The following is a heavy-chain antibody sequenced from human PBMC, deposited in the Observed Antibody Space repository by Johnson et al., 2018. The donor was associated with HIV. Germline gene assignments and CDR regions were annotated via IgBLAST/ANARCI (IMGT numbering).Heavy chain of an antibody. J-gene: IGHJ3*02. CDR1: GFTFSSYA. CDR3: AKGLAVAGTVDAFDI. CDR2: ISYDGSNK. Sequence: QVQLVESGGGVVQPGRSLRLSCAASGFTFSSYAMHWVRQAPGKGLEWVAVISYDGSNKYYADSVKGRFTISRDNSKNTLYLQMNSLRAEDTAVYYCAKGLAVAGTVDAFDIWGQGTKVTVSS. V-gene: IGHV3-30*04. D-gene: IGHD6-19*01.